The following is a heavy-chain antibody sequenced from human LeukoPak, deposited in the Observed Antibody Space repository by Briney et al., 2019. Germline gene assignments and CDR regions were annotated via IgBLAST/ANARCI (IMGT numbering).Heavy chain of an antibody. V-gene: IGHV1-18*01. CDR2: ISAYNGNT. J-gene: IGHJ5*02. CDR1: GYKFTSYS. D-gene: IGHD3-3*01. Sequence: ASVKVSCKASGYKFTSYSISWVRQAPGQGLEWMGWISAYNGNTNYAQKLQGRVTMTTDTSTSTAYMELRSLRSDDTAVYYCARDSGDFWSDNRFDPWGQGTLVTVSS. CDR3: ARDSGDFWSDNRFDP.